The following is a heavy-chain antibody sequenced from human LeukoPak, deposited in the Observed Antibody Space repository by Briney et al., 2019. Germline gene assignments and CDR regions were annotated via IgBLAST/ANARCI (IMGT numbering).Heavy chain of an antibody. D-gene: IGHD6-19*01. V-gene: IGHV3-21*01. J-gene: IGHJ4*02. CDR2: ISSSSSYI. Sequence: GGSLRLSCAASGFTFSSYSMNWVRQAPGKGLEWVSSISSSSSYIYYADSVKGRFTISRGNAKNSLYLQMNSLRAEDTAVYYCARDSAPESVAGTSGDDYWGQGTLVTVSS. CDR1: GFTFSSYS. CDR3: ARDSAPESVAGTSGDDY.